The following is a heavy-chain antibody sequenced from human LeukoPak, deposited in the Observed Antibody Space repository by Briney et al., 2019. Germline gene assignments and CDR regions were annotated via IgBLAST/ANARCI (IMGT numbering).Heavy chain of an antibody. V-gene: IGHV7-4-1*02. CDR3: ARVRDGYNPRLRILEYYFDY. CDR1: GYTFTSYG. CDR2: INTNTGNP. D-gene: IGHD5-24*01. J-gene: IGHJ4*02. Sequence: GASVKVSCKASGYTFTSYGISWVRQAPGQGLEWVGWINTNTGNPTYAQGFTGRFVFSLDTSVSTAYLQITSLKAEDTAVYYCARVRDGYNPRLRILEYYFDYWGQGTLVTVSS.